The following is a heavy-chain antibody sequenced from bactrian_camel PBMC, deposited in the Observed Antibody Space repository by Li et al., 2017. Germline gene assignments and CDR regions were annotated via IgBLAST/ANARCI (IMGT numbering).Heavy chain of an antibody. V-gene: IGHV3-1*01. CDR2: ISWSGKS. J-gene: IGHJ4*01. D-gene: IGHD6*01. CDR3: VTNGYGAEYLRY. Sequence: VQLVESGGGLVQPGGSLRLSCAASGFTFDDYAMAWVRQAPGKGLEWVSAISWSGKSNSVDSVKGRFTISSDNAKNTLYLQMNSLKSEDTALYYCVTNGYGAEYLRYWGQGTQVTVS. CDR1: GFTFDDYA.